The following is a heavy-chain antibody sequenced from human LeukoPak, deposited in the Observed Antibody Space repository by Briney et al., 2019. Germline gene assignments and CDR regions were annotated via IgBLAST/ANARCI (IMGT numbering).Heavy chain of an antibody. V-gene: IGHV1-18*01. CDR1: GYTFTSYG. CDR3: ARPPLYDSSGYYTN. D-gene: IGHD3-22*01. Sequence: ASVMVSCKASGYTFTSYGISWVRQAPGQGLEWMGWISAYNGNTNYAQKLQGRVTMTTDTSTSTAYMELRSLRSDDTAVYYCARPPLYDSSGYYTNWGQGTLVTVSS. J-gene: IGHJ4*02. CDR2: ISAYNGNT.